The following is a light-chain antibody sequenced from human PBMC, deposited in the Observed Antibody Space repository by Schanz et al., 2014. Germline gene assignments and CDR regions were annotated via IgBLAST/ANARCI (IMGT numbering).Light chain of an antibody. CDR1: QSVSSSY. Sequence: EIVLTQSPGTLSLSPGERATLSCRASQSVSSSYLAWYQQKPGQAPRLLIYGASIRATGIPARFSGSGSGTDFTLTISRLEPEDFAVYYCQRRSNWSWTFGQGTKVEIK. V-gene: IGKV3D-20*02. CDR2: GAS. J-gene: IGKJ1*01. CDR3: QRRSNWSWT.